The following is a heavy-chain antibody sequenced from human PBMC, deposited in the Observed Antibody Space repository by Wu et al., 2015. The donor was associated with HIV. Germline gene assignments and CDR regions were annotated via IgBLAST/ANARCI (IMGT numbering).Heavy chain of an antibody. CDR2: IIPIFGKA. CDR1: GDTFSTST. J-gene: IGHJ4*02. V-gene: IGHV1-69*12. Sequence: QVHLVQSGAEVKKPRSSVKVSCKASGDTFSTSTFTWVRQTPGQGLQWMGGIIPIFGKAHYARRLQGKVTITADESTNTVYMELRSLKSEDTAIYYCARGSRIYNSGWYAGYWGQGTLVTVSS. D-gene: IGHD6-19*01. CDR3: ARGSRIYNSGWYAGY.